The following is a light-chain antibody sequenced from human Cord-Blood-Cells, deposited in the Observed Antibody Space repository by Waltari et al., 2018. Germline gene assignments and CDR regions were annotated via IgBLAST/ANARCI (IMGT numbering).Light chain of an antibody. J-gene: IGLJ3*02. CDR1: SGSVSTSYY. Sequence: QTVVTQEPSFSVSPGGTVTLTCGLSSGSVSTSYYPSWYQQTPGQAPRTLIYSTNPRSSGVPDRCSCSILGNKAALPIPGAQADDESDYYCVLYMGSGISVFGGGTTLTVL. CDR2: STN. V-gene: IGLV8-61*01. CDR3: VLYMGSGISV.